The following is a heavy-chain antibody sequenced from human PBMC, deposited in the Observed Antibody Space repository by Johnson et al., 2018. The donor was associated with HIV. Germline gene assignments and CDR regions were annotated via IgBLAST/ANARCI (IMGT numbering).Heavy chain of an antibody. D-gene: IGHD6-19*01. V-gene: IGHV3-25*03. CDR1: QFTFSNYY. J-gene: IGHJ3*02. CDR2: VNPNGGST. CDR3: ARGSGWYLAFDI. Sequence: VQLVESGGGLAKPAWSPRLSCAASQFTFSNYYMICVRQAPGNGLESVGQVNPNGGSTYLIDSGKDRFNTSRDNAKNTLYLQMNSLRAEDTAVYYCARGSGWYLAFDIWGQGTMVTVSS.